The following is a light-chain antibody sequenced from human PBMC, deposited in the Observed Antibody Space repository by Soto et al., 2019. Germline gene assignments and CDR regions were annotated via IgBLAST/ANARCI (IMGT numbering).Light chain of an antibody. CDR3: QAWDSSTVV. Sequence: SYELTQPPSVCVSPGQTASITCSGDRLGDKYACWYQQKPGQSPVLVIYQDTKRPSGIPERVSGSNSGNTATLTISGTQAMDEADYYCQAWDSSTVVFGGGTKLTVL. CDR1: RLGDKY. V-gene: IGLV3-1*01. J-gene: IGLJ2*01. CDR2: QDT.